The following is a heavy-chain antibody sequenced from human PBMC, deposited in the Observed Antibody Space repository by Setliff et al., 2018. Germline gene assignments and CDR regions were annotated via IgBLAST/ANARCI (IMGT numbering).Heavy chain of an antibody. CDR2: IYHSGSA. CDR1: GGSISDNNW. D-gene: IGHD3-16*02. V-gene: IGHV4-4*02. Sequence: SETLSLTCAVSGGSISDNNWWSWVRQPPGKGLEWIGEIYHSGSANYNPSLKSRVTISVDTSKNQFSLKLSSVTAADTAVYYCARGKVLYDYVWGSYRYEDYYYGMDVWGQGTTVTVSS. J-gene: IGHJ6*02. CDR3: ARGKVLYDYVWGSYRYEDYYYGMDV.